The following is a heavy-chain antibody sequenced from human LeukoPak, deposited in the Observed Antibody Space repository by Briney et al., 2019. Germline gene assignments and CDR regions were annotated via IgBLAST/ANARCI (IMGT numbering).Heavy chain of an antibody. CDR1: GYTFTSYG. J-gene: IGHJ6*02. CDR3: ARDGTVVVVAAPNYYYYGMDV. D-gene: IGHD2-15*01. CDR2: ISAYNGNT. Sequence: GASVKVSCKASGYTFTSYGISWVRQASGQGLEWMGWISAYNGNTNYAQKLQGRVTMTTDTSTSTAYMELRSLRSDDTAVYYCARDGTVVVVAAPNYYYYGMDVWGQGTTVTVSS. V-gene: IGHV1-18*01.